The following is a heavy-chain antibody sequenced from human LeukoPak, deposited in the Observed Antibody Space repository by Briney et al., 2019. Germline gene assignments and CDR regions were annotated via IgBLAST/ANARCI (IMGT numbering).Heavy chain of an antibody. Sequence: ASVKVSCKASGYTFTGYYMHWVRQAPGQGLEWMGWIFPNSGGTEYALKFQGRVTMTRDTSISTVYMELSSLRSDDTAVYYCVAVTYTNYDDFDYWGQGTLVTVSS. CDR3: VAVTYTNYDDFDY. V-gene: IGHV1-2*02. CDR2: IFPNSGGT. J-gene: IGHJ4*02. CDR1: GYTFTGYY. D-gene: IGHD4-11*01.